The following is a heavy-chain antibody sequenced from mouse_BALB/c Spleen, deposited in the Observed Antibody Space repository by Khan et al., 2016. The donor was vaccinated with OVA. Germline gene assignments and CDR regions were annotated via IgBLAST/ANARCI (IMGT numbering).Heavy chain of an antibody. V-gene: IGHV1S137*01. Sequence: QVRLQQSGAELVRPGVSVKLSCKGSGYTFTDFAMHWVKQSHAKSLEWIGVISTYYGDATYNQKFKGKATMTVEKSSSTAYMELARLTSDDSASYSCARGSGNSRFAYWGQGTLVTVSA. D-gene: IGHD1-3*01. CDR2: ISTYYGDA. CDR3: ARGSGNSRFAY. J-gene: IGHJ3*01. CDR1: GYTFTDFA.